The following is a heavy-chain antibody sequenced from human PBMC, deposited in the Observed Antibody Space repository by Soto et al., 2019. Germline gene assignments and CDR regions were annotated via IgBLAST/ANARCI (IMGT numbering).Heavy chain of an antibody. D-gene: IGHD2-21*01. CDR3: ARNVDL. J-gene: IGHJ3*01. V-gene: IGHV3-48*02. CDR1: GFSFSNYN. Sequence: PGGSLRLSCVASGFSFSNYNMNWVRQAPGKGLEWLSYISSDNITKYYADSVRGRFTISRDSAKNSLYLQMNSLRDEDTAVYFCARNVDLWGQGTMVTVSS. CDR2: ISSDNITK.